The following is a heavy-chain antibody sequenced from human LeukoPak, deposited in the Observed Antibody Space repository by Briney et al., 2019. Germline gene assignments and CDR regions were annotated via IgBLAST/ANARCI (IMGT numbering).Heavy chain of an antibody. Sequence: SETLSLTCAVSGGSISSGGYSWRWIRQPPGKGLEWIGYIYHSGSTYYNPSLKSRVTISVDRSKNQFSLKLSSVTAADTAVYYCARGLRATVTTRATKAFDIWGQGTMVTVSS. CDR1: GGSISSGGYS. D-gene: IGHD4-17*01. J-gene: IGHJ3*02. CDR3: ARGLRATVTTRATKAFDI. CDR2: IYHSGST. V-gene: IGHV4-30-2*01.